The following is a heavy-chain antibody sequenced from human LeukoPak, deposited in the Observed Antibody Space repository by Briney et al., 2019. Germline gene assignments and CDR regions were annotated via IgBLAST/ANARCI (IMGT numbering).Heavy chain of an antibody. D-gene: IGHD3-10*02. V-gene: IGHV4-59*01. CDR2: IYYSGST. J-gene: IGHJ6*03. CDR3: ARLFAGYYYYYMDV. CDR1: GGSISSYY. Sequence: SETLSLTCTVSGGSISSYYWSWIRQPPGKGLEWIGYIYYSGSTNYNPSLKSRVTISVDTSKNQFSLKLSSVTAADTAVYYCARLFAGYYYYYMDVWGKGTTVTVSS.